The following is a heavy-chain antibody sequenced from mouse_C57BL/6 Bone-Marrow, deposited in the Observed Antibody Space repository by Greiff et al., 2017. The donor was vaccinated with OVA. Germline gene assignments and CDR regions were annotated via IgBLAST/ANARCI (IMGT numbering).Heavy chain of an antibody. J-gene: IGHJ3*01. Sequence: QVTLKESGPGILQPSQTLSLTCSFSGFSLSTYGMGVGWIRQPSGQGLEWLVHIWWDDDKYNNPALKSRLTISKDTSKTQVFLKISNVDTADTATYYCARIYYSNSWFAYWGQGTLVTVSA. CDR2: IWWDDDK. CDR1: GFSLSTYGMG. D-gene: IGHD2-5*01. CDR3: ARIYYSNSWFAY. V-gene: IGHV8-8*01.